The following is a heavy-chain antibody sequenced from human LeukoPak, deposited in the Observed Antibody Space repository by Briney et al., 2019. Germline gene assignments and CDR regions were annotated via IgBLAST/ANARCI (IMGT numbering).Heavy chain of an antibody. V-gene: IGHV3-30*02. J-gene: IGHJ4*02. CDR1: GFIFSTYG. CDR2: IRNDGSDK. D-gene: IGHD3-10*01. CDR3: GKDRGFGQFLWGNDY. Sequence: GGSLRLSCAASGFIFSTYGMHWVRQAPGKGLEWVAFIRNDGSDKYYAVSVKGRFTISRDNSKNTLYLQMNSLGAEDTALYYCGKDRGFGQFLWGNDYWGQGTLVTVSS.